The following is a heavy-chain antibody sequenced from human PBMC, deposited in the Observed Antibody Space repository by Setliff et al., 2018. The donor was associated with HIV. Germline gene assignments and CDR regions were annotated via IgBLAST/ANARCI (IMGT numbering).Heavy chain of an antibody. CDR2: IIAILGTA. Sequence: ASVKVSCKASGGTFSSYAISWVRQAPGQGLEWMGGIIAILGTANYAQKFQGRVTITADVSTSTAYMEVSSLRAEDTAVYYCARRGEDSSGYDYYMDVWGKGTTVTVSS. V-gene: IGHV1-69*13. J-gene: IGHJ6*03. D-gene: IGHD3-22*01. CDR1: GGTFSSYA. CDR3: ARRGEDSSGYDYYMDV.